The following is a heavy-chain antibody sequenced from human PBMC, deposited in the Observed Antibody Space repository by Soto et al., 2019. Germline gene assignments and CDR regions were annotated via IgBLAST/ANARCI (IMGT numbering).Heavy chain of an antibody. V-gene: IGHV1-2*06. CDR3: GRDGVGATPLGWFDP. J-gene: IGHJ5*02. CDR1: GYTFIGYY. D-gene: IGHD1-26*01. CDR2: INPRSGDT. Sequence: QVQLVQSGAEVKKPGASVKVSCKASGYTFIGYYIHWVRQAPGQGLEWMGRINPRSGDTTYAQKFQGRLTMTRDTSISTAYMELSSLRSDDTAVYYCGRDGVGATPLGWFDPWGKGSLVTVSS.